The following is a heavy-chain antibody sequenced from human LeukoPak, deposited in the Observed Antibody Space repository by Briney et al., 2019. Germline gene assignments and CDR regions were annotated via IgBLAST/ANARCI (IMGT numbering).Heavy chain of an antibody. V-gene: IGHV4-39*07. CDR2: IYYSGST. CDR3: ARGSYYDFWSGYSGYYFDY. Sequence: SETLSLTCTVSGGSISSSSHYWGWIRQLPGKGLEWIGNIYYSGSTYYKSSLKSRVTISVDTSKNQFSLKLSSVTAADTAVYYCARGSYYDFWSGYSGYYFDYWGQGTLVTVSS. D-gene: IGHD3-3*01. CDR1: GGSISSSSHY. J-gene: IGHJ4*02.